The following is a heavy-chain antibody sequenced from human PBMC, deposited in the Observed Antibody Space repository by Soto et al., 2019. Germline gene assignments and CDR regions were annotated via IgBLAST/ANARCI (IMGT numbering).Heavy chain of an antibody. CDR2: ISSSSSYI. CDR1: GFTFRDYA. Sequence: EAQLLESGGGLVQPGGSLRLSCTASGFTFRDYAMTWVRQAPGKGLEWVSSISSSSSYIYYADSVKGRFTISRDNAKNSLYLQMNSLRAEDTAVYYCARGGTAKGHWGQGTLVTVSS. CDR3: ARGGTAKGH. V-gene: IGHV3-21*01. J-gene: IGHJ4*02. D-gene: IGHD3-16*01.